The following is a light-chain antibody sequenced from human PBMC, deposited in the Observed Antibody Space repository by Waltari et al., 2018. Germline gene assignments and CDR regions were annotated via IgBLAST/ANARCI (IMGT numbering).Light chain of an antibody. V-gene: IGKV3-15*01. J-gene: IGKJ2*01. Sequence: LSVSPGGWSTLSCRASQSVSSNLAWYQQKPGQGPMRLIFGASTRATGIPARFSGSGSGTEFTLTISSLQSEDFAIYYCQQYNNWPYTFGQGTKLEIK. CDR1: QSVSSN. CDR2: GAS. CDR3: QQYNNWPYT.